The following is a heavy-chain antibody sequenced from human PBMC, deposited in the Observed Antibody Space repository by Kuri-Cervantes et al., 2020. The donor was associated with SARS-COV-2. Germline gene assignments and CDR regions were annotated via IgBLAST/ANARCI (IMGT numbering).Heavy chain of an antibody. J-gene: IGHJ6*03. D-gene: IGHD3-16*01. CDR3: ARGESYYYYYYMDV. V-gene: IGHV3-30-3*01. Sequence: GGSLRLSCAASGFTFSSYAMHWVHQAPGKGLEWVAVISYDGSNKYYADSVKGRFTISRDNSKNTLYLQMNSLRAEDTAVYYCARGESYYYYYYMDVWGKGTTVTVSS. CDR2: ISYDGSNK. CDR1: GFTFSSYA.